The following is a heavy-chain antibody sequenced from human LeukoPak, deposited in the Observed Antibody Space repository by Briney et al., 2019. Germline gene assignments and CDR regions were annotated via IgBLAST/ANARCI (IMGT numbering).Heavy chain of an antibody. J-gene: IGHJ4*02. CDR2: IIPILGIA. D-gene: IGHD6-13*01. V-gene: IGHV1-69*02. Sequence: ASVKVSCKASGGTFSSYTISWVRQAPGQGLEWMGRIIPILGIANYAQKFQGRVTITADKSTSTAYMELSSLRSEDTAVYYCARGDSSSWYNQEYYFDYWGQGTLVTVSS. CDR1: GGTFSSYT. CDR3: ARGDSSSWYNQEYYFDY.